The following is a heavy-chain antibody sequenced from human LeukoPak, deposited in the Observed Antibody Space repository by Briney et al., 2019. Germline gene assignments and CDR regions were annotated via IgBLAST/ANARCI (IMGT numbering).Heavy chain of an antibody. CDR3: ARFGTYLDYFDN. Sequence: GGSLRLSCAASGFTFSSYWMSWVRQAQGKGLEWVANIKQDGSEKYYVDSVKGRFTLSRDNAKNSLYLQMSSLGAEDTAVYYCARFGTYLDYFDNWGQGSLVTVSS. CDR2: IKQDGSEK. D-gene: IGHD1-26*01. V-gene: IGHV3-7*01. J-gene: IGHJ4*02. CDR1: GFTFSSYW.